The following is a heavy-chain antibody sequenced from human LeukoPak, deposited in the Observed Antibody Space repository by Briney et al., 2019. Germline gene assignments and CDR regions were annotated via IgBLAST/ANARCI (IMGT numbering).Heavy chain of an antibody. V-gene: IGHV3-23*01. CDR2: ISGSGGST. J-gene: IGHJ4*02. D-gene: IGHD3-16*01. CDR3: AKAAFVGLGFLYFDY. CDR1: GFTFSSYA. Sequence: PGGSLRLSCAASGFTFSSYAMTWVRQAPGKGLEWVSTISGSGGSTYYADSVKGRFTISRDNSKNTLYLQMSSLRAEDTAVYYCAKAAFVGLGFLYFDYWGQGTLVTVSS.